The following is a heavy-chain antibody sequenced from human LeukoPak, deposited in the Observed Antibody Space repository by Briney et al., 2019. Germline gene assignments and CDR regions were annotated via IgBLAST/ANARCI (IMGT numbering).Heavy chain of an antibody. CDR3: AKDYYDSSGYAS. V-gene: IGHV3-23*01. D-gene: IGHD3-22*01. Sequence: GGSLRLSCSASGFTFRSYAMSWVRQAPGKGLEWVSAISGSGGSTYYADSVKGRVTISRDNSQNTVYLQLNSLSAEDTAIYYCAKDYYDSSGYASWGQGTLVTVSS. CDR2: ISGSGGST. CDR1: GFTFRSYA. J-gene: IGHJ5*02.